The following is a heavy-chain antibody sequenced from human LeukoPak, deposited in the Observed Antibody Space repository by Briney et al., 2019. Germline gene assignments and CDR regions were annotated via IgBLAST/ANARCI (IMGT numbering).Heavy chain of an antibody. CDR3: AKDNRLAAAVTELYFQH. D-gene: IGHD6-13*01. V-gene: IGHV3-23*01. Sequence: GGSLRLSCAASGFTFSSYAMSWVRQAPGKGLEGVSAISGSGGSTYYADSVMGRFTISRDNSKNTLYLQMNSLRAEDTAVYYCAKDNRLAAAVTELYFQHWGQGTLVTVSS. CDR1: GFTFSSYA. CDR2: ISGSGGST. J-gene: IGHJ1*01.